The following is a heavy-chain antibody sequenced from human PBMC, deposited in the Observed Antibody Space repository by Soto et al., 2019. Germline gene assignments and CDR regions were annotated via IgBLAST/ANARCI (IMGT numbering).Heavy chain of an antibody. D-gene: IGHD1-26*01. Sequence: QVQLVESGGGLVKPGGSLRLSCAASGFTFSDYYISWIRQAPGKGLAWVSYIIFSCSTIYYADSVKGRFTISRDNAKNSLYLQRNRLRAEGMAVYYCARDWGGGSYAYWGQGTLVTVSS. CDR3: ARDWGGGSYAY. V-gene: IGHV3-11*01. J-gene: IGHJ4*02. CDR1: GFTFSDYY. CDR2: IIFSCSTI.